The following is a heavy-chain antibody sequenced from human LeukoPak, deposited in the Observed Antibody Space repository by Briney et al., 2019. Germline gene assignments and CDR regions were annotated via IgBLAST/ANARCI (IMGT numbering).Heavy chain of an antibody. D-gene: IGHD3-22*01. CDR1: GGSISSSSYY. Sequence: PSETLSLTCTVSGGSISSSSYYWGWIRQPPGKRLGWIGSIYYSGSTYYNPSLKSRVTISVDTSKNQFSLKLSSVTAADTAVYYCARLPNYYDSSGLFDYWGQGTLVTVSS. V-gene: IGHV4-39*01. CDR2: IYYSGST. CDR3: ARLPNYYDSSGLFDY. J-gene: IGHJ4*02.